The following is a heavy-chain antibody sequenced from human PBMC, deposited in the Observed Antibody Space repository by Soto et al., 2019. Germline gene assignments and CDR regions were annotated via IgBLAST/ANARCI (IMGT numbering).Heavy chain of an antibody. D-gene: IGHD3-10*02. CDR2: VSTYNGNT. J-gene: IGHJ4*02. CDR1: GYTFTSYG. CDR3: ARERCLTASTLFGY. Sequence: QVQLVQSGPEVKMPGASVNVSCKASGYTFTSYGINWVRQAPGQGLEWMGRVSTYNGNTKYAQKFQGRVTMTTDTSTTTVYMHLRSLRSDDTAVYYCARERCLTASTLFGYWGQGTVVTVS. V-gene: IGHV1-18*01.